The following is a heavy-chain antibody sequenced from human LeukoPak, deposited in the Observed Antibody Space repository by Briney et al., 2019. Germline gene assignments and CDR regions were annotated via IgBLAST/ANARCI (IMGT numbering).Heavy chain of an antibody. CDR1: GGSISSYY. J-gene: IGHJ3*02. V-gene: IGHV4-59*01. D-gene: IGHD3-3*01. Sequence: PSETLSLTCSVSGGSISSYYWSWIRQPPGKGLEWIGHIYYSGSTNYNPSLKSRVTISVDTSKNQFSLKLSSVTAADTAVYYCARDRYYDFWSGSNDAFDIWGQGTMVTVSS. CDR2: IYYSGST. CDR3: ARDRYYDFWSGSNDAFDI.